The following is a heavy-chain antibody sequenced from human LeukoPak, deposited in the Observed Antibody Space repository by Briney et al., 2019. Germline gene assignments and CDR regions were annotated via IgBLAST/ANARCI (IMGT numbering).Heavy chain of an antibody. CDR2: FSFDGSNK. CDR3: VREVYCTSSSCPGAFDI. V-gene: IGHV3-30-3*01. D-gene: IGHD2-2*01. CDR1: GFTFSSYS. Sequence: AGGSLRLSCAASGFTFSSYSMHWVRQAPGKGLEWVAVFSFDGSNKYYADSVKGRFTISRDNSQNTLPLQMNSLRVEDTAVYYCVREVYCTSSSCPGAFDIWGQGTMVTVSS. J-gene: IGHJ3*02.